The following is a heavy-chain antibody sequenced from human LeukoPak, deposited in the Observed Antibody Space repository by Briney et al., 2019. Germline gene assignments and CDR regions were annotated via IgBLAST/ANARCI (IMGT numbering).Heavy chain of an antibody. CDR2: IYYSGST. CDR3: ARLHYSRGWFDP. J-gene: IGHJ5*02. CDR1: GGSISSSSYY. Sequence: SETLSLTCTVSGGSISSSSYYWGWIRQPPGKGLEWIGSIYYSGSTYYNPSLKSRVTISVDTSKNQFSLKLSSVTAADTAVYYCARLHYSRGWFDPWGQGTLVTVSS. V-gene: IGHV4-39*01. D-gene: IGHD3-10*01.